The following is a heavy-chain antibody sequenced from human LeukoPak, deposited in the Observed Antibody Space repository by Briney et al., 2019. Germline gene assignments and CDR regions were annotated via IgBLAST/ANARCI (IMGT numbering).Heavy chain of an antibody. CDR2: IYDSGST. Sequence: SETLSLTCTVSGGTISSYSWSWIRQPPGKGLECIGYIYDSGSTNYNPSLKSRVTISVDTSKNQFSLKLSSVTAAGTAVYYCARLTGTTPWLDPWGQGTLVSVSS. D-gene: IGHD1-7*01. J-gene: IGHJ5*02. V-gene: IGHV4-59*12. CDR3: ARLTGTTPWLDP. CDR1: GGTISSYS.